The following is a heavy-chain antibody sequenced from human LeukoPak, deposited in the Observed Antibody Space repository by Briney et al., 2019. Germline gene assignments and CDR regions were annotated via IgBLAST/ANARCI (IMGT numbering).Heavy chain of an antibody. CDR2: INDDGDST. Sequence: GGSLRLSCSASGFTFSSSAMHWVRQAPGRGLESFAAINDDGDSTYYTDSVKGRFTISRDNSKNTLYLQMNSLRAEDTAVYYCAKDARIAAAGTWVEYFQHWGQGTLVTVSS. J-gene: IGHJ1*01. V-gene: IGHV3-64*04. D-gene: IGHD6-13*01. CDR1: GFTFSSSA. CDR3: AKDARIAAAGTWVEYFQH.